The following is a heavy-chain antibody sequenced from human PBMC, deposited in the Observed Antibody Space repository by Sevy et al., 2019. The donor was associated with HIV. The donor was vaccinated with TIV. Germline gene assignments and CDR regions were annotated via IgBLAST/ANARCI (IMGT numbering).Heavy chain of an antibody. CDR2: ISSSGCTI. D-gene: IGHD6-19*01. CDR3: AREGIGWGWFDP. J-gene: IGHJ5*02. CDR1: GFTFSSYE. V-gene: IGHV3-48*03. Sequence: GGSRRLSCAASGFTFSSYEMNWVRQAPGNGLEWVSYISSSGCTIYYADSVKGRFIISRDNAKNSLYLQMNSLRAEDTAVYYCAREGIGWGWFDPSGQGTLVTVSS.